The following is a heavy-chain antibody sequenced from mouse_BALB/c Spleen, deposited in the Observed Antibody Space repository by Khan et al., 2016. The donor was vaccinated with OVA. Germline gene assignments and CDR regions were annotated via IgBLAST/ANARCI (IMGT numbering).Heavy chain of an antibody. D-gene: IGHD4-1*01. J-gene: IGHJ3*01. CDR2: ISSGGDYT. CDR1: GFTFSSYS. V-gene: IGHV5-6*01. Sequence: EVQGVESGGDLVKPGGSLKLSCAASGFTFSSYSMSWVRQTPDKRLEWVATISSGGDYTYYPDNVKGRSTISRDNAKNTLYLQMSSLKSEDTARYYCASHLTGSFAYWGQGTLVTVSA. CDR3: ASHLTGSFAY.